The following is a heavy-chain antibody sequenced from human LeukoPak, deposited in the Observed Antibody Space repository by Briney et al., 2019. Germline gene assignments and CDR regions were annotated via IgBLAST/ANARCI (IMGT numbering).Heavy chain of an antibody. D-gene: IGHD1-1*01. CDR1: GGSISSTSYY. CDR2: IYYSGST. Sequence: PSETLSLTCTVSGGSISSTSYYWGWIRQPPGKGLEWIGNIYYSGSTYYNPSLESRVTISVDTSKNQFSLKLSSVTAADTAVYYCATLTTPGWFNPWGQGTLVAVSS. V-gene: IGHV4-39*07. CDR3: ATLTTPGWFNP. J-gene: IGHJ5*02.